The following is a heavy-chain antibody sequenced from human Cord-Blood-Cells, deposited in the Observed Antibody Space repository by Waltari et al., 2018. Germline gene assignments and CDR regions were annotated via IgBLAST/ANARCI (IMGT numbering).Heavy chain of an antibody. CDR3: ARSSSGSYDY. V-gene: IGHV1-8*01. D-gene: IGHD1-26*01. CDR1: GYTFTSYD. Sequence: VQLVQSGAGVQKPGASVKVSCKASGYTFTSYDTDWGRQATGQGLELMGWMNPDSGNTGYAQKFQGRVTMTRNTSISTAYMELSSLRSEDTAVYYCARSSSGSYDYWGQGPLVTVSS. CDR2: MNPDSGNT. J-gene: IGHJ4*02.